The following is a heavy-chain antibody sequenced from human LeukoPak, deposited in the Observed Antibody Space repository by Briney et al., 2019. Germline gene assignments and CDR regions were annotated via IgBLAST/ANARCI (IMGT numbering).Heavy chain of an antibody. CDR3: ARVYYHSVVDSCFDY. CDR1: GGSISSRY. Sequence: PSETLSLTCTVSGGSISSRYWSWIRQPPGKGLEWIGYIYYSGNTNYNPSLKSRVTISVDMSKNQFSLKLSSVTAADTAVYYCARVYYHSVVDSCFDYWGQGTLVTVSS. D-gene: IGHD3-22*01. V-gene: IGHV4-59*11. CDR2: IYYSGNT. J-gene: IGHJ4*02.